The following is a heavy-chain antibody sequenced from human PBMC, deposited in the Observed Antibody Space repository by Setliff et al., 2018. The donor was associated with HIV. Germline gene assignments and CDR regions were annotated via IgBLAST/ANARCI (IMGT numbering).Heavy chain of an antibody. V-gene: IGHV4-39*01. Sequence: PSETLSLTCTVSGGSISSSSYYWGWIRQPPGKGLEWIGSIYYSGSTYYNPSLKSRVTISVDTSKNQFSLKLSSVTAADTAVYYCARHGVDDTSANYFRFGVHDHWGQGTLVTVSS. CDR1: GGSISSSSYY. J-gene: IGHJ4*02. CDR3: ARHGVDDTSANYFRFGVHDH. CDR2: IYYSGST. D-gene: IGHD3-22*01.